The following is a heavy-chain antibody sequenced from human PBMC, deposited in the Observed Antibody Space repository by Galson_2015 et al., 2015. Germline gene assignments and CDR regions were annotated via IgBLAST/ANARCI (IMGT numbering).Heavy chain of an antibody. J-gene: IGHJ4*02. CDR1: GFTFSSYA. V-gene: IGHV3-23*01. D-gene: IGHD6-13*01. CDR2: ISGSGGST. Sequence: SLRLSCAASGFTFSSYAMSWVRQAPGKGLEWVSAISGSGGSTYYADSVKGRFTISRDNSKNTLYLQMNSLRAEDTAVYYCAKGAHRGGIAAVGLFDYWGQGTLVTVSS. CDR3: AKGAHRGGIAAVGLFDY.